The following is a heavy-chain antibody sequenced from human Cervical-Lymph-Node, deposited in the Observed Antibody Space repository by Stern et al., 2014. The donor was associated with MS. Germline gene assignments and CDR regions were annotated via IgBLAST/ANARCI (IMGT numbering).Heavy chain of an antibody. D-gene: IGHD4-23*01. V-gene: IGHV4-59*01. J-gene: IGHJ4*02. Sequence: QVQLQESGPGLVKPSETLSLTCTVSGGSIYSYHWSWIRQPPGKGLEWIGYLYYSGSTEYNPSLEIRVTMSVDSSRNQFSLRLTSVTPADTALYYCARFWYGNSLYLDYWGQGALVTVSS. CDR2: LYYSGST. CDR3: ARFWYGNSLYLDY. CDR1: GGSIYSYH.